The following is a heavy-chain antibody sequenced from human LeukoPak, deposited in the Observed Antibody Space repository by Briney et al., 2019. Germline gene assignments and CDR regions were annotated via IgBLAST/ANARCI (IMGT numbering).Heavy chain of an antibody. CDR2: IYTSGST. D-gene: IGHD3-22*01. V-gene: IGHV4-61*02. CDR3: ARSGYYEGADY. J-gene: IGHJ4*02. CDR1: GGSISSGSYY. Sequence: PSQTLSLTCTVSGGSISSGSYYWSWIRQPAGKGLEWIGRIYTSGSTNYNPSLKSRVTISVDTSKNQFSLKLSSVTAADTAVYYCARSGYYEGADYWGQGTLVTVSS.